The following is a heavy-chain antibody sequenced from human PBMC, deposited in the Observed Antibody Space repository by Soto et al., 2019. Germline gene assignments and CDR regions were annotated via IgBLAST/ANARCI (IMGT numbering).Heavy chain of an antibody. CDR2: INPNSGDT. J-gene: IGHJ3*02. CDR3: ARAVGRGYSSRFGAFDI. Sequence: QVPLVQSGAEVKKPGASVKVSCKASGYTYTDYYLHWVRQAPGQGLEWLGWINPNSGDTNYAQKFQGWVTMTRDTSISTGYMDLSRLRSDDTAVYYCARAVGRGYSSRFGAFDIWGQGTMVTVSS. D-gene: IGHD6-13*01. V-gene: IGHV1-2*04. CDR1: GYTYTDYY.